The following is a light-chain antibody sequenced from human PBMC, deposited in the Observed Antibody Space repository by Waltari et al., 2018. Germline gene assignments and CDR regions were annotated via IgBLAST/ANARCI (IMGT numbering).Light chain of an antibody. CDR1: LSVLDYFNNKDS. Sequence: DIMMTQSPDVLAVSLGERASIKCKSSLSVLDYFNNKDSLAWYQQKAGQPPRLLIHWASTRETGVPDRFSGSGSGTDFTLTISSLQAEDAALYYCQQYYGPPYNFGQGTRLEIK. CDR3: QQYYGPPYN. J-gene: IGKJ2*01. V-gene: IGKV4-1*01. CDR2: WAS.